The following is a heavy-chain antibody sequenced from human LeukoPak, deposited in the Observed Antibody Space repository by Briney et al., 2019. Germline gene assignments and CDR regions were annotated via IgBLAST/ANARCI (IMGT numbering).Heavy chain of an antibody. V-gene: IGHV1-18*01. CDR2: ISAYNGNT. CDR1: GYTFTSYG. Sequence: ASVKVSCKASGYTFTSYGISWVRQAPGQGLEWMGRISAYNGNTNYAQKLQGRVTMTTDTSTSTAYMELRSLRSDDTAVYYCATARGVGTTVDYWGQGTLVTVSS. CDR3: ATARGVGTTVDY. D-gene: IGHD2-8*01. J-gene: IGHJ4*02.